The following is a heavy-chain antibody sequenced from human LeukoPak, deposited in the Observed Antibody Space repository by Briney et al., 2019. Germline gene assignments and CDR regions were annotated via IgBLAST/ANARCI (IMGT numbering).Heavy chain of an antibody. J-gene: IGHJ6*03. D-gene: IGHD6-13*01. CDR2: INPNSGGT. V-gene: IGHV1-2*02. CDR3: ATAGMTRVQQHQRTPAARTPYYYMDV. Sequence: ASVKVSCKASGYTFTDYYMHWVRQAPGQGLEWMGWINPNSGGTNYAQKFQGRVTMTRDTSISTAYMEVSRLTSDDTAVYYCATAGMTRVQQHQRTPAARTPYYYMDVWGKGTTVTISS. CDR1: GYTFTDYY.